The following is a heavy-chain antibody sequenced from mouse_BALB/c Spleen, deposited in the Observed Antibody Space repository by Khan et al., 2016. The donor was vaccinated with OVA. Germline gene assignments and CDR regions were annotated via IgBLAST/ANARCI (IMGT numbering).Heavy chain of an antibody. J-gene: IGHJ3*01. Sequence: VELVESGPGLVAPSQTLSITCTVSGFSLTTYGVHWVRQPPGKGLEWLGVIWAGGSTNYNSALMSGLSIIKDNSKSQVFLKMNSLQTDDTAIYYCARPYYGSAWFAYWGQGTLVTVSA. D-gene: IGHD1-1*01. V-gene: IGHV2-9*02. CDR3: ARPYYGSAWFAY. CDR1: GFSLTTYG. CDR2: IWAGGST.